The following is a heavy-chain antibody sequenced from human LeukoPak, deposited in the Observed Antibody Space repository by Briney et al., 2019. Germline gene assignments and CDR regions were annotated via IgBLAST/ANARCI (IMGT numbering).Heavy chain of an antibody. CDR3: ARGGYCSGGRCYSDAFDI. CDR1: GGSFSGYY. D-gene: IGHD2-15*01. Sequence: PSETLSLTCAVYGGSFSGYYWSWIRQPPGKGLEWIGEINHSGSTNYNPFLKSRVTISVDTSKNQFSLKLSSVTAADTAVYYCARGGYCSGGRCYSDAFDIWGQGTMVTVSS. J-gene: IGHJ3*02. V-gene: IGHV4-34*01. CDR2: INHSGST.